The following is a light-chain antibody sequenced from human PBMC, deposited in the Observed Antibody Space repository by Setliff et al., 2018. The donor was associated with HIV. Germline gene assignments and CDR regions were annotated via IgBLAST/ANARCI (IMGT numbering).Light chain of an antibody. J-gene: IGLJ1*01. CDR1: ASDIGNYKY. V-gene: IGLV2-11*01. Sequence: QFVLTQPRSVSGSPGQSVTISCTGTASDIGNYKYVSWYQQHPEKAPKLILYDVSQRPSGVPDRFSGSKSGNTASLTISGLQAEDEGDYYCCSYAGTYTSLYVFGTGTKVTVL. CDR3: CSYAGTYTSLYV. CDR2: DVS.